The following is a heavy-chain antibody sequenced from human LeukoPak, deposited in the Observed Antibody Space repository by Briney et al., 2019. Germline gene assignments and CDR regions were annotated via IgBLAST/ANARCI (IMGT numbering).Heavy chain of an antibody. Sequence: AGGSLRLSCAASGFTFSSYGMHWVRQAPGKGLEWVAVISYDGSNKYYADSVKGRFTISRDNSKITLYLQMNSLRAEGTAVYYCATSRGITMVGIWGQGTMVTVSS. D-gene: IGHD3-10*01. V-gene: IGHV3-30*03. CDR3: ATSRGITMVGI. CDR2: ISYDGSNK. J-gene: IGHJ3*02. CDR1: GFTFSSYG.